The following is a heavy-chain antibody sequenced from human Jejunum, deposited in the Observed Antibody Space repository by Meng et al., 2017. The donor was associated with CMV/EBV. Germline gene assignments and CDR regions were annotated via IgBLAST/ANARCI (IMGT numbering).Heavy chain of an antibody. CDR3: ARGGNFDP. CDR1: GDSITSNTFY. J-gene: IGHJ5*02. Sequence: PQMQEAGPGLGKPSKTLSLPCTVSGDSITSNTFYCGWIRQPPGKGLEWIGSIYSSGSTYYNPSLKSRVTISIDTSKNQFSLKLTSVTAADTAVYYCARGGNFDPWGQGTLVTVSS. CDR2: IYSSGST. V-gene: IGHV4-39*07. D-gene: IGHD2/OR15-2a*01.